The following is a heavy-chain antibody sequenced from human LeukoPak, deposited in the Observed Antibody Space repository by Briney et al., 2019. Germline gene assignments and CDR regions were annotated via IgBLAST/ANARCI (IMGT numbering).Heavy chain of an antibody. CDR2: INHSGST. D-gene: IGHD6-13*01. CDR3: ARDLAAAAGHDAFGI. V-gene: IGHV4-34*01. CDR1: GGSFSGYY. J-gene: IGHJ3*02. Sequence: SETLSLTCAVYGGSFSGYYWSWIRQPPGKGLEWIGEINHSGSTNYNPSLKSRVTISVDTSKNQFSLKLSSVTAADTAVYYCARDLAAAAGHDAFGIWGQGTMVTVSS.